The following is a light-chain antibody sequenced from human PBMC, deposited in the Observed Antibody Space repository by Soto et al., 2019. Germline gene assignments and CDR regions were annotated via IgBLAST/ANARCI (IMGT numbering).Light chain of an antibody. Sequence: QSVLTQPASVSGSPGQSITISCTGTSTDVGGYNYVSWYQLHPGEPPKLLIFEVTKRPSGVSNRFSGSKSGNTASLTISGLQAEDEADYFCTSHTTSATYVFGSGTKLTVL. V-gene: IGLV2-14*01. CDR1: STDVGGYNY. CDR3: TSHTTSATYV. J-gene: IGLJ1*01. CDR2: EVT.